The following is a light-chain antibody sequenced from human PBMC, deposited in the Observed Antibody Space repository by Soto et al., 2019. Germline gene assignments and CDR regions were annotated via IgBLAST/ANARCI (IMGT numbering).Light chain of an antibody. CDR3: QKYNSALWT. CDR2: AAS. Sequence: DIQMTQSPSSLSASVGDRVTITCRASQGISNYLAWYQQKPGKVPKLLSYAASTLQSGVPSRFSGSGSGTDFTLTISSLQPDDVATYYCQKYNSALWTFGQGIKVEIK. J-gene: IGKJ1*01. V-gene: IGKV1-27*01. CDR1: QGISNY.